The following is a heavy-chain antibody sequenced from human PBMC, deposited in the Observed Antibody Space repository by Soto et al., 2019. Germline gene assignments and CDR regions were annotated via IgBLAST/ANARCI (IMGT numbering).Heavy chain of an antibody. CDR3: AITYYDILTGYYKKAPGDYYGMDV. CDR1: GYSFTSYW. Sequence: GESLKISCKGSGYSFTSYWIGWVRQMPGKGLEWMGIIYPGDSDTRYSPSFQGQVTISADKSISTAYLQWSSLKASDTAMYYCAITYYDILTGYYKKAPGDYYGMDVWGQGTTVTVSS. J-gene: IGHJ6*02. D-gene: IGHD3-9*01. V-gene: IGHV5-51*01. CDR2: IYPGDSDT.